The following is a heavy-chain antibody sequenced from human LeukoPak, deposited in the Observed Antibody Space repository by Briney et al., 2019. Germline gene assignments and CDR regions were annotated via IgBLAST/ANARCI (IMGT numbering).Heavy chain of an antibody. V-gene: IGHV4-61*02. J-gene: IGHJ3*02. D-gene: IGHD5-18*01. Sequence: PSQTLSLTCTVSGGSISSGSYYWSWIRQPAGKGLEWIGRIYSSGSTNYNPSLKSRVTISQDTSKNQVSLKLSSVTAADTAVYYCGLLPVTGWPNTPEGDAFDIWGQGTMVTVSS. CDR1: GGSISSGSYY. CDR2: IYSSGST. CDR3: GLLPVTGWPNTPEGDAFDI.